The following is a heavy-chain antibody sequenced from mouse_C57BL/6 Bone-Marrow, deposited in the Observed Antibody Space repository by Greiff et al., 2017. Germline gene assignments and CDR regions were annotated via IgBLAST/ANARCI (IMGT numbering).Heavy chain of an antibody. CDR3: ARGNGDGAAWFAY. D-gene: IGHD4-1*01. V-gene: IGHV3-6*01. J-gene: IGHJ3*01. CDR1: GYSITSGYY. CDR2: ISYDGSN. Sequence: EVKLQESGPGLVKPSQSLSLTCSVTGYSITSGYYWNWIRQFPGNKLEWMGYISYDGSNNYNPSLKNRISITRDTSKNQFFLKLNSVTTEDTATYYCARGNGDGAAWFAYWGQGTLVTVSA.